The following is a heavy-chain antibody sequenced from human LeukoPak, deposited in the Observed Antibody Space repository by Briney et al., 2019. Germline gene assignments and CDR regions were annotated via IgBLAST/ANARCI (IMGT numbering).Heavy chain of an antibody. Sequence: SETLSLTCTVSGGSISSGSYYWSWIRQPAGKGLEWIGRIYTSGSTNYNPSLKSRVTILVDTSKNQFSLKLSSVTAADTAVYYCARGIYVGAEAHSWFDPWGQGTLVTVSS. J-gene: IGHJ5*02. CDR1: GGSISSGSYY. V-gene: IGHV4-61*02. CDR3: ARGIYVGAEAHSWFDP. D-gene: IGHD1-26*01. CDR2: IYTSGST.